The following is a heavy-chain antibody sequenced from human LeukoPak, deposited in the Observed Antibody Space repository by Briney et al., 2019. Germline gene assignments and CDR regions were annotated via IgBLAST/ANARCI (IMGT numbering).Heavy chain of an antibody. CDR3: AKGSPPGYQVLPFGYFDD. Sequence: PGGSLRLSCAASGFTFSNYAMNWVRQAPGKGLEWVSSLSGGGGSTNYAGSVKGRFTISRDNSRNTLYLHISSLRVEDTAIYYCAKGSPPGYQVLPFGYFDDWGQGTLVTVSS. CDR2: LSGGGGST. D-gene: IGHD2-2*01. CDR1: GFTFSNYA. J-gene: IGHJ4*02. V-gene: IGHV3-23*01.